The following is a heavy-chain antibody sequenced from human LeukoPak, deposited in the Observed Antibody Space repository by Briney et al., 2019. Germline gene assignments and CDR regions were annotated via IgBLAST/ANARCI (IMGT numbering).Heavy chain of an antibody. D-gene: IGHD6-19*01. V-gene: IGHV3-23*01. CDR2: ISGSGGST. CDR1: GFTFSSYA. CDR3: AKDLGISSAWQIDY. J-gene: IGHJ4*02. Sequence: GGSLRLSCAASGFTFSSYAMSWVRQAPGEGLEWVSAISGSGGSTYYADSVKGRFTISRDNSKNTLYLQMNSLRAEDTAVYYCAKDLGISSAWQIDYWGQGTLVTVSS.